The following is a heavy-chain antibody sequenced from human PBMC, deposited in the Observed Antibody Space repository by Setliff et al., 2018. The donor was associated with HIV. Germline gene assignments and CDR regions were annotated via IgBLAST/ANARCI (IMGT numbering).Heavy chain of an antibody. CDR3: ARDLGQLVQSFYFYYGMDV. V-gene: IGHV1-2*06. D-gene: IGHD6-6*01. Sequence: ASVKVSCKASGYTFTDYYIHWVRQAPGQGLEWMGRINPNNGGTNYAQKFQGRVTMTRDTSISTAYMELSRLRSDDTAVYYCARDLGQLVQSFYFYYGMDVWGQGTMVTVSS. J-gene: IGHJ6*02. CDR2: INPNNGGT. CDR1: GYTFTDYY.